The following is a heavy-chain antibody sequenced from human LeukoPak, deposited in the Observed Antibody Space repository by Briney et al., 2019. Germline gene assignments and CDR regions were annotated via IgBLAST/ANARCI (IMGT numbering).Heavy chain of an antibody. CDR3: AREGGGTDIVATNDAFDI. CDR2: INPNSGGT. V-gene: IGHV1-2*02. Sequence: ASVKVSCKASGYTFTGYYMHWVRQAPGQGLEWMGWINPNSGGTNYAQKFQGRVTMTRDTSISTAYMELSRLRSDDTAVYYCAREGGGTDIVATNDAFDIWGQGTMVTVSS. D-gene: IGHD5-12*01. J-gene: IGHJ3*02. CDR1: GYTFTGYY.